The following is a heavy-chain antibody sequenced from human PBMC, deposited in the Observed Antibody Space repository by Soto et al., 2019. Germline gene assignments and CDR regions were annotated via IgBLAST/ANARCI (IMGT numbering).Heavy chain of an antibody. D-gene: IGHD5-12*01. CDR2: ISWNSGSI. J-gene: IGHJ4*02. V-gene: IGHV3-9*01. CDR1: GFTFDDYA. CDR3: AKGTNSGYDYYFDY. Sequence: VQLVESGGGLVQPGRSLRLSCAASGFTFDDYAMHWVRQAPGKGLEWVSGISWNSGSIGYADSVKGRFTISRDNAKNSLYLQMNSLRAEDTALYYCAKGTNSGYDYYFDYWGQGTLVTVSS.